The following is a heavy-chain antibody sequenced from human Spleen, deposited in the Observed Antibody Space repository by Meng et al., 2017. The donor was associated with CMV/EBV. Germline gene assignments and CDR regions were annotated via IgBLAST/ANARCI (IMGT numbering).Heavy chain of an antibody. CDR2: IYWDDDK. J-gene: IGHJ5*02. Sequence: QITLNESGPPQVKPPQTLTLTCTFSGFSLSTSGVGVGWIRQPPGKALEWLALIYWDDDKRYSPSLKSRLTITKDTSKNQVVLTMTNMDPVDTATYYCAHRILSRGFDPWGQGTLVTVSS. D-gene: IGHD2-15*01. CDR1: GFSLSTSGVG. CDR3: AHRILSRGFDP. V-gene: IGHV2-5*02.